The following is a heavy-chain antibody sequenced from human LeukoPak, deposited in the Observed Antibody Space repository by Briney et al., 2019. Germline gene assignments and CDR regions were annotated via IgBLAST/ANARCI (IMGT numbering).Heavy chain of an antibody. V-gene: IGHV3-53*01. Sequence: GGSLRLSCAASGVTVSSNYMSWVRQAPGKGLEWVSVIYRDGSTFYADSVKGRFTLSRDNSKNTLYLQMNSLRADDTAVYYCARDRGYSGYDREAYFDYWGQGTLVTVSS. CDR1: GVTVSSNY. CDR2: IYRDGST. CDR3: ARDRGYSGYDREAYFDY. D-gene: IGHD5-12*01. J-gene: IGHJ4*02.